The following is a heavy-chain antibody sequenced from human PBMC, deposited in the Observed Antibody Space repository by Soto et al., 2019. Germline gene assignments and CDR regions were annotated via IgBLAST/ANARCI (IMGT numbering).Heavy chain of an antibody. D-gene: IGHD1-26*01. J-gene: IGHJ6*02. CDR3: ARQGLVVGATTAGGYYYGMDV. CDR2: IYPGDSDT. Sequence: GESLKISCKGSGYSFTSYWIGWVRQMPGKGLEWMGIIYPGDSDTRYSPSFQGQVTISADKSISTAYLQWSSLKASDTAMYYCARQGLVVGATTAGGYYYGMDVWGQGTTVTVSS. CDR1: GYSFTSYW. V-gene: IGHV5-51*01.